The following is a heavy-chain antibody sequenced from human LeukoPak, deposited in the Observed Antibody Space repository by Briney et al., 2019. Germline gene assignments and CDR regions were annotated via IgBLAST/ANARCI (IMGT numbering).Heavy chain of an antibody. D-gene: IGHD1-26*01. V-gene: IGHV3-74*01. J-gene: IGHJ3*02. CDR3: ARGTGYSVFDI. CDR1: GFTFSSYW. CDR2: INSDGTVT. Sequence: PGGSLRLSCAGSGFTFSSYWMHWVRQAPGKGLVWVSRINSDGTVTSYADSVKGRFTISRDNAKNTLYLQMNSLRAEDTAVYYCARGTGYSVFDIWGRGTMVTVSS.